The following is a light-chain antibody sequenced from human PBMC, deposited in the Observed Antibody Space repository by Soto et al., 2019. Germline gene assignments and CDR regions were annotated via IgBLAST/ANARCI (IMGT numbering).Light chain of an antibody. Sequence: QSALTQPASVSGSPGQSITISCTGTSSDVGAYDFVSWYQHYPGKAPKLVTFDVTHRPPGISDRFSGSKSANTASLTISGLQAEDEAFYYCSSYTTRSTLVFGGGTQLTVL. CDR2: DVT. V-gene: IGLV2-14*01. CDR3: SSYTTRSTLV. J-gene: IGLJ2*01. CDR1: SSDVGAYDF.